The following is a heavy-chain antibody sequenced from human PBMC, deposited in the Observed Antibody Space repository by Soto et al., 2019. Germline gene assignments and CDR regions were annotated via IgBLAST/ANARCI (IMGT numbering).Heavy chain of an antibody. CDR3: ARSQGSSTSLEIYYYYYYGMDV. Sequence: QVQLVQSGAEVKKPGSSVKVSCKASGGTFSRHAPSWVRQAPGQGLEWMGGIIPISETTNYAQKFQGRVTITADESKSTAYMELSSLRSEDTAVYYCARSQGSSTSLEIYYYYYYGMDVWGQGTTVTVSS. CDR1: GGTFSRHA. D-gene: IGHD2-2*01. CDR2: IIPISETT. V-gene: IGHV1-69*01. J-gene: IGHJ6*02.